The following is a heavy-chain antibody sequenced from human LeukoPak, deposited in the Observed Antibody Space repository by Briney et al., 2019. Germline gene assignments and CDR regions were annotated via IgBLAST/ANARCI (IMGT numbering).Heavy chain of an antibody. CDR2: IKQDGSEK. D-gene: IGHD2-15*01. CDR1: GFTFSSYW. J-gene: IGHJ4*02. CDR3: AREGRNYYDF. Sequence: GGSLRLSCAASGFTFSSYWMSWVRQAPGKGLEWVANIKQDGSEKYHVDSVKGRFTISRDNAKNSLYLKMNSLRAEDTAVYYSAREGRNYYDFWGQGTLVTVSS. V-gene: IGHV3-7*01.